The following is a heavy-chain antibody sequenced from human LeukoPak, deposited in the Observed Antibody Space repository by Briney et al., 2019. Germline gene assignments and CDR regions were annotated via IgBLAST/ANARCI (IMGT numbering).Heavy chain of an antibody. V-gene: IGHV3-7*01. J-gene: IGHJ4*02. CDR1: GFTFSSYW. D-gene: IGHD6-13*01. CDR3: ARQSGSSWYSFDY. Sequence: GGSLRLSCTASGFTFSSYWMSWVRQAPGKGLEWVANIKQDGSEKYYVDSVEGRFTISRDNGKNSLYLQMNSLRAEDTAVYYCARQSGSSWYSFDYWGQGTLVTVSS. CDR2: IKQDGSEK.